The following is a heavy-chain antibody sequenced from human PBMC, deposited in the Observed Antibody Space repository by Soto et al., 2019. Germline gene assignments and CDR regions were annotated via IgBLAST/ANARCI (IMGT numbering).Heavy chain of an antibody. J-gene: IGHJ4*02. CDR1: GGPISSGDYY. V-gene: IGHV4-30-4*01. Sequence: SETLSLTCTVSGGPISSGDYYWNWIRQPPGKGLEWIGYIYYSGSTYYNPSLKSRVTISVDTSKNQFSLKLISVTAADTAVYYCARDSYDSSGSSGYSFDYWGQGTLVTVS. CDR3: ARDSYDSSGSSGYSFDY. D-gene: IGHD3-22*01. CDR2: IYYSGST.